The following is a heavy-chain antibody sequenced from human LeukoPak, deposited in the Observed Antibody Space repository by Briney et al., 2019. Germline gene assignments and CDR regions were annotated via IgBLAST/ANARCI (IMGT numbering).Heavy chain of an antibody. CDR1: GFTFSSYW. CDR3: ARLYYYDSPYFDY. Sequence: SGGSLRLSCAASGFTFSSYWMSWVRQAPGKGLEWVANIKQDGREKYYVDSVKGRFTISRDNAKNSLYLQMNSLRAEDTALYYCARLYYYDSPYFDYWGQGTLVTVSS. CDR2: IKQDGREK. J-gene: IGHJ4*02. V-gene: IGHV3-7*05. D-gene: IGHD3-22*01.